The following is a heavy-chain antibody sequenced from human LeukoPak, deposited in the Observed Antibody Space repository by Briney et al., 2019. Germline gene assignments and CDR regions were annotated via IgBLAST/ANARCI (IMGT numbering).Heavy chain of an antibody. V-gene: IGHV3-23*01. Sequence: GGSPRLSCAASGFTFGTYGMSWVRQGPGKGLEWVSAISSSGATMYYSDSVKGRFTISRDNSRNTLYLQINSLRAEDTAVYYCAKDSGETDFYNYFYMDVWGKGTTVTVSS. D-gene: IGHD2/OR15-2a*01. CDR1: GFTFGTYG. CDR2: ISSSGATM. CDR3: AKDSGETDFYNYFYMDV. J-gene: IGHJ6*03.